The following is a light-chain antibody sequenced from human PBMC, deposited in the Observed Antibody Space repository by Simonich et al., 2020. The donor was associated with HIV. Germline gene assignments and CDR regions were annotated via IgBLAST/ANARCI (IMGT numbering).Light chain of an antibody. V-gene: IGLV3-10*01. Sequence: SYELTQPPSVSVSPGQTARITCSGDALPKKYAYWYQQKSGQAPVLVIFDYTKQPAGIPEGFSGSSSGTMATLTISGDQVEDEADYYCYSTDNSGNHRVFGGGTKLTVL. CDR1: ALPKKY. J-gene: IGLJ2*01. CDR3: YSTDNSGNHRV. CDR2: DYT.